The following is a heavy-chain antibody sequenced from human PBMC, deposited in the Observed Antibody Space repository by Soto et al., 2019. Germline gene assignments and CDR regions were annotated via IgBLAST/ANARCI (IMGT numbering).Heavy chain of an antibody. CDR2: INAGNGNT. Sequence: GASVKVSCKASGYAFTSYAMHWVRQAPGQRLEWMGWINAGNGNTKYSQKFQGRVTITRDTSASTAYMELSSLRSEDTAVYYCARDCGGDCYTLGYYYYMDVWGKGTTVTVSS. CDR3: ARDCGGDCYTLGYYYYMDV. CDR1: GYAFTSYA. V-gene: IGHV1-3*01. D-gene: IGHD2-21*01. J-gene: IGHJ6*03.